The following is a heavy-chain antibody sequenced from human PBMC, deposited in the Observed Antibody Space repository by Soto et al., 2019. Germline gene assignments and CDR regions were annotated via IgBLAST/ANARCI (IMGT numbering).Heavy chain of an antibody. J-gene: IGHJ4*02. Sequence: QVQLVESGGGVVQPGSSLRLSCAASGFTFSSYGMHWVRQAPGKGLEWVAVIWYDGSNKYYADSVKRRFTISRDNSKNRLYLQMNSLGAEDTAVYYCARPYGEVVRGVPAYCFDYWGQGTLVTVSS. D-gene: IGHD3-10*01. CDR1: GFTFSSYG. CDR2: IWYDGSNK. V-gene: IGHV3-33*01. CDR3: ARPYGEVVRGVPAYCFDY.